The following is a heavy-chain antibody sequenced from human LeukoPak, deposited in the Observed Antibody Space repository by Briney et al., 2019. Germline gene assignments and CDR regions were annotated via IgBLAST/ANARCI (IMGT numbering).Heavy chain of an antibody. V-gene: IGHV3-7*01. J-gene: IGHJ5*02. CDR3: ARRGTYQNWFDP. CDR2: IKDDGSEN. D-gene: IGHD3-16*01. Sequence: PGGSLRLSCAASTFTFSSYWMRWVRQAPGKGLEWVATIKDDGSENYYVDSVSGRFTISRDNAKNSLYLQMNSLRAEDTAVYYCARRGTYQNWFDPWGQGTLVTVSS. CDR1: TFTFSSYW.